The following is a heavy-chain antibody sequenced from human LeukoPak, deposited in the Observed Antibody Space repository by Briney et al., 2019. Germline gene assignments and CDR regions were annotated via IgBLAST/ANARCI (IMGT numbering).Heavy chain of an antibody. D-gene: IGHD4-11*01. CDR1: GGSISSGGYY. J-gene: IGHJ4*02. V-gene: IGHV4-30-2*01. Sequence: SETLSLTCTVSGGSISSGGYYWSWIRQPPGKGLEWIGYIYHSGSTYYNPSLKSRVTISVDTSKNQFSLKLSSVTAADTAVYYCARERLTTRNFDYWGQGTLVTVSS. CDR3: ARERLTTRNFDY. CDR2: IYHSGST.